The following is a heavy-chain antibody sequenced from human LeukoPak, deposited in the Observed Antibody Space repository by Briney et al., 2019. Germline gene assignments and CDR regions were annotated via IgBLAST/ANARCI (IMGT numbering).Heavy chain of an antibody. CDR1: GFTFSSYA. D-gene: IGHD3-10*01. V-gene: IGHV3-23*01. CDR2: ISASGGGT. J-gene: IGHJ4*02. Sequence: PGGSLRLSCAASGFTFSSYAMSWVRQAPGKGPEWVSGISASGGGTYYGDSVKGRFTISRDNSKNTLYLQMNSLRAEDTAVYYCAKGTRTLWFGEPPNWGQGTLVTVSS. CDR3: AKGTRTLWFGEPPN.